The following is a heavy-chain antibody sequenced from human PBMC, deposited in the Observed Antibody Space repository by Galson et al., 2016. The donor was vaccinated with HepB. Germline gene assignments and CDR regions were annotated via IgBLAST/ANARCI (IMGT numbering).Heavy chain of an antibody. D-gene: IGHD6-19*01. V-gene: IGHV3-21*01. CDR3: AKISLVGYNSGWGGSFDI. CDR2: ISSRGNNI. Sequence: SLRLSCAASGFTFSGYMMNWVRQAPGKGLEWVSSISSRGNNIFYADSVTGRFTISRDNTRNSLSLHMNSLRAADTAVYYCAKISLVGYNSGWGGSFDIWGRGTMVTVSS. J-gene: IGHJ3*02. CDR1: GFTFSGYM.